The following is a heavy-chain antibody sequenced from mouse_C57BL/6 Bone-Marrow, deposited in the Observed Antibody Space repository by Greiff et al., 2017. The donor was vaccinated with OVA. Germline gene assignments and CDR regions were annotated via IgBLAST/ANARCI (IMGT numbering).Heavy chain of an antibody. CDR2: LSNLAYSI. CDR3: ARLWAYWYFDV. Sequence: DVMLVESGGGLMQPGGSLKLSCAASGFTFSDYGMAWVRQAPRNGPEWVAFLSNLAYSIYYADTVKGRFTISRENAKNTRYLEMSSLRSEDTAMYYCARLWAYWYFDVWGTGTTVTVSS. J-gene: IGHJ1*03. D-gene: IGHD4-1*01. CDR1: GFTFSDYG. V-gene: IGHV5-15*01.